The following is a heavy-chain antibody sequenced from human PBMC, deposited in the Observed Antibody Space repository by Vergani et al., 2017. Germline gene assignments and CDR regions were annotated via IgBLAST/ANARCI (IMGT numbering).Heavy chain of an antibody. CDR1: GGTFSSYA. J-gene: IGHJ4*02. CDR3: ARAHLEVTFGGVIDTYYFDY. Sequence: QVQLVQSGAEVKKPGSSVKVSCKASGGTFSSYAISWVRQAPGQGLEWMGGIIPIFGTANYAQKFQGRVTITADKSTSTAYMELSSLRSEDTAVYYCARAHLEVTFGGVIDTYYFDYWGQGTLVTVSS. CDR2: IIPIFGTA. D-gene: IGHD3-16*02. V-gene: IGHV1-69*06.